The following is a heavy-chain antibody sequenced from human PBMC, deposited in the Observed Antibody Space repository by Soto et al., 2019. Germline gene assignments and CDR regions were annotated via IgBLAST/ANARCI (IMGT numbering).Heavy chain of an antibody. V-gene: IGHV3-66*01. CDR3: ARDEGFGEFYYYYGMDV. Sequence: EVQLVESGGGLVQPGGSLRLSCAASGFTVSSNYMSWVRQAPGKGLEWVSVIYSGGSTYYADSVKGRFTISRDNSKNTLYLHMNSLRAEDTAVYYCARDEGFGEFYYYYGMDVWGQGTTVTVSS. D-gene: IGHD3-10*01. CDR1: GFTVSSNY. CDR2: IYSGGST. J-gene: IGHJ6*02.